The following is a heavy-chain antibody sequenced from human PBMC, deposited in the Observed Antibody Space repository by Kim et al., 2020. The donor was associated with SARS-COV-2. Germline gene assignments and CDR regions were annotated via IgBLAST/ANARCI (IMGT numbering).Heavy chain of an antibody. CDR3: ARHLGQDDYGDQNSWFDP. Sequence: GESLKISCKGSGYSFTSYWIGWVRQMPGKGLEWMGIIYPGDSDTRYSPSFQGQVTISADKSISTAYLQWSSLKASDTAMYYCARHLGQDDYGDQNSWFDPWGQGTLVTVSS. CDR1: GYSFTSYW. D-gene: IGHD4-17*01. J-gene: IGHJ5*02. V-gene: IGHV5-51*01. CDR2: IYPGDSDT.